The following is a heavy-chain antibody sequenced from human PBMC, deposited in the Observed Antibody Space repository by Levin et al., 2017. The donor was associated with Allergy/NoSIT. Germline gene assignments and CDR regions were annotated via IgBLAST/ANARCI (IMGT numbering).Heavy chain of an antibody. V-gene: IGHV3-30*18. CDR3: AKVVDTAMVGGAFDI. CDR2: ISYDGSTK. D-gene: IGHD5-18*01. Sequence: PGESLKISCAASGFTFSRYGMHWVRQAPGKGLEWVAVISYDGSTKYYADSVKGRFTISRDNSKNTLYLQMNSLRAEDTAVYYCAKVVDTAMVGGAFDIWGQGTMVTVSS. J-gene: IGHJ3*02. CDR1: GFTFSRYG.